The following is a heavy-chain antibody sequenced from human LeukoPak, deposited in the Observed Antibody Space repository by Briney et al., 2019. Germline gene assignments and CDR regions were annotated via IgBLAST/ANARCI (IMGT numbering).Heavy chain of an antibody. V-gene: IGHV4-30-2*04. D-gene: IGHD3-16*01. J-gene: IGHJ4*02. CDR2: IHHSGDT. CDR1: TFDDYA. CDR3: TRGAGWLIDY. Sequence: TFDDYAIHWVRQAPGKGLEWIGYIHHSGDTYQNPSLKSRVTISADTSKNQFSLKLNSLTTADTAVYYCTRGAGWLIDYWGQGILVTVSS.